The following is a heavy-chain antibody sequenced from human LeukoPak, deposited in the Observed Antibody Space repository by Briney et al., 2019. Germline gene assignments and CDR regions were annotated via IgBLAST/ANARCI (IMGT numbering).Heavy chain of an antibody. CDR2: MYHSGCT. V-gene: IGHV4-38-2*02. CDR3: ARLYYYGSRKSLYYFDD. CDR1: GYSIRSGYY. Sequence: SETLSLICTVSGYSIRSGYYWGWIRQPPGKGLEWIGSMYHSGCTYYNPSLRSRAIISVDTSKNQFSVKLSSVTAADTAVYYCARLYYYGSRKSLYYFDDWGQGTLVTVSS. J-gene: IGHJ4*02. D-gene: IGHD3-10*01.